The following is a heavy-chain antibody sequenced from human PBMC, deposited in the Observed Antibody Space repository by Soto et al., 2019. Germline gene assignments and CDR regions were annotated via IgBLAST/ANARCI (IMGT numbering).Heavy chain of an antibody. J-gene: IGHJ6*02. D-gene: IGHD1-26*01. CDR1: GDSIRSDSW. CDR2: IFHSGST. CDR3: ARLRYNYETNKSGNRDYCMDV. V-gene: IGHV4-4*02. Sequence: QVRLQESGPGLVKPSGTLSLTCGVSGDSIRSDSWWTWVRQSPGKGLGWTRGIFHSGSTNYNPSLKDRFTISVDKSKNEFSLQLTSVTAADTAVYFCARLRYNYETNKSGNRDYCMDVWGPGTTVTVSS.